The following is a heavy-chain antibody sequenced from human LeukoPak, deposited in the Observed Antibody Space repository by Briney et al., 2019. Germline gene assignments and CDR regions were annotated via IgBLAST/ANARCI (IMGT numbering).Heavy chain of an antibody. CDR1: GGSISSSTYY. V-gene: IGHV4-39*07. J-gene: IGHJ5*02. D-gene: IGHD3-22*01. CDR3: ARDLDYYDSTWFDP. CDR2: ITYSGST. Sequence: SETLSLTCTVSGGSISSSTYYWGWIRQPPGKGLEWIGSITYSGSTYYNPSLKSRVTISVDTSKNQFSLKLISVTAADTAVYYCARDLDYYDSTWFDPWGQGTLVTVSS.